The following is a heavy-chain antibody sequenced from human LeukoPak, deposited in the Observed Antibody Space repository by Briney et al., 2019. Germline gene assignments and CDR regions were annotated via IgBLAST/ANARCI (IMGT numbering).Heavy chain of an antibody. CDR2: IKQDGSEK. Sequence: GGSLRLSCAASGFTFSRYWMSWVRQAPGKGLEWVANIKQDGSEKYYVDSVKGRFTISRDNAKNSLYLQMNSLRAEDTAVYYCAREGAGIFDYWGQGTLVTVSS. J-gene: IGHJ4*02. V-gene: IGHV3-7*01. CDR3: AREGAGIFDY. D-gene: IGHD3-10*01. CDR1: GFTFSRYW.